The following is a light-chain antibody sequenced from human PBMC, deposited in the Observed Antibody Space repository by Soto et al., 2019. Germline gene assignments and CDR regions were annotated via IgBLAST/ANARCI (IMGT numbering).Light chain of an antibody. V-gene: IGLV2-11*01. CDR1: SSDVGGYNY. J-gene: IGLJ3*02. CDR3: CSYAGSNILM. CDR2: DVN. Sequence: QSVLTQPRSVSGSPGQSVTISCTGTSSDVGGYNYVSWYQQHPGKVPKLMIFDVNKRPSGVPDRFSGSKSGNTASLTISGLKAEDEADYHCCSYAGSNILMFGGGTKVTVL.